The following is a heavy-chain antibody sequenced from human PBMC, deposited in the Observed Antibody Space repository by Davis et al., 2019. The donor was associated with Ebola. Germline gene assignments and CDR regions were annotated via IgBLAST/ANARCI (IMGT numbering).Heavy chain of an antibody. V-gene: IGHV1-46*01. CDR2: INPSGGST. D-gene: IGHD3-3*01. CDR1: GYTFTSYY. CDR3: ARSVGFLEWLFRGFDY. J-gene: IGHJ4*02. Sequence: ASVKVSCKASGYTFTSYYMHWVRQAPGQGLEWMGIINPSGGSTSYAQKFQGRVTITRDTSASTAYMELSSLRSEDTAVYYCARSVGFLEWLFRGFDYWGQGTLVTVSS.